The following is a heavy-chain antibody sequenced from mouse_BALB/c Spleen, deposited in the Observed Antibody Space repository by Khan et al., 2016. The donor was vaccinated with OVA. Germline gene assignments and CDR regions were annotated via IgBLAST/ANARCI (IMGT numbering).Heavy chain of an antibody. D-gene: IGHD1-1*01. CDR3: ARYYGSLYWYFDV. Sequence: EVKLLESGPGLVKPSQTVSLTCTVTGISITTGNYRWSWIQQFPGNKLEWIGNIYYSGTITYNPSLTSRTTITRDTSKSQFFLEMNSLTAEDTATYFCARYYGSLYWYFDVWGAGTTVTVSS. CDR2: IYYSGTI. CDR1: GISITTGNYR. J-gene: IGHJ1*01. V-gene: IGHV3-5*02.